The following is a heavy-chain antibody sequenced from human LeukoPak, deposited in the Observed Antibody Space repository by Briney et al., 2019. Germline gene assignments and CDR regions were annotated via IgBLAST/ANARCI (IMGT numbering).Heavy chain of an antibody. CDR3: ARDRNQSSSWYWAFDI. V-gene: IGHV3-30*09. Sequence: GGSLRLSCAASGFTFSSYAMHWVRQAPGKGLEWVAVISYDGSNKYYADSVKGRFAISRDNSKNTLYLQMNSLRAEDTAVYYCARDRNQSSSWYWAFDIWGQGTMVTVSS. D-gene: IGHD6-13*01. CDR2: ISYDGSNK. CDR1: GFTFSSYA. J-gene: IGHJ3*02.